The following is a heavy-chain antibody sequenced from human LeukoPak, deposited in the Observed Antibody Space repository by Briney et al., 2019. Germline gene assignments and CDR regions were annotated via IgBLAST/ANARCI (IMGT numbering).Heavy chain of an antibody. J-gene: IGHJ6*03. D-gene: IGHD3-10*01. CDR1: GYTFTSYG. V-gene: IGHV1-18*01. Sequence: ASVKVSCKASGYTFTSYGISWVRQAPGQGLEWMGWISAYNGNTNYAQKLQGRVTVTTDTSTSTAYMELRSLRSDDTAVYYCARGVLLWFGDSQMYMDVWGKGTTVTVSS. CDR3: ARGVLLWFGDSQMYMDV. CDR2: ISAYNGNT.